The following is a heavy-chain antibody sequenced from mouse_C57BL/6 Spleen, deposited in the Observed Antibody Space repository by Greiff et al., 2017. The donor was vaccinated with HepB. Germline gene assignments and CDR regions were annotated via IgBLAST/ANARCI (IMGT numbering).Heavy chain of an antibody. CDR2: IYPRSGNT. CDR1: GYTFTSYG. V-gene: IGHV1-81*01. J-gene: IGHJ4*01. Sequence: VQLQHSGAELARPGASVKLSCKASGYTFTSYGISWVKQRTGQGLEWIGEIYPRSGNTYYNEKFKGKATLTADKSSSTAYMELRSLTSEDSAVYFCAREDSNYEYYYAMDYWGQGTSVTVSS. D-gene: IGHD2-5*01. CDR3: AREDSNYEYYYAMDY.